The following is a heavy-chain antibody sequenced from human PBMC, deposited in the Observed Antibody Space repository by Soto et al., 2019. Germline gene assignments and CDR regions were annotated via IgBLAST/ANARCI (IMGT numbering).Heavy chain of an antibody. D-gene: IGHD4-17*01. CDR1: GFSLSTSGMC. CDR2: IDWDDDK. J-gene: IGHJ6*02. CDR3: ARIMTTVTTYYYYGMDV. V-gene: IGHV2-70*01. Sequence: SGPTLVNPTQTLTLTCTFSGFSLSTSGMCVSWIRQPPGKALEWLALIDWDDDKYYSTPLKTRLTISKDTSKNQVVLTMTNMDPVDTPTYYCARIMTTVTTYYYYGMDVWGQGTTVTVSS.